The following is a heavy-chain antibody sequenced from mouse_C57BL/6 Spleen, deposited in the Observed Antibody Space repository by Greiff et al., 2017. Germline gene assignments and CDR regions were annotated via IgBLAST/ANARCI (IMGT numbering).Heavy chain of an antibody. J-gene: IGHJ4*01. CDR2: IWRGGST. D-gene: IGHD2-4*01. Sequence: VQLQQSGPGLVQPSQSLSITCTVSGFSLTSYGVHWVRQSPGKGLEWLGVIWRGGSTDYNAAFMSRLSITKDNSKSQVFFKMNSLQADDTAIYYCAKDPSYDYDEGRLDYAMDYWGQGTSVTVSS. CDR3: AKDPSYDYDEGRLDYAMDY. V-gene: IGHV2-5*01. CDR1: GFSLTSYG.